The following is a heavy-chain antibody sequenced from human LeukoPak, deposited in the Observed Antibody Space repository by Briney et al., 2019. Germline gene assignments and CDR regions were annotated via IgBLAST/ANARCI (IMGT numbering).Heavy chain of an antibody. CDR3: ARGFYGSGRPIAPGSYYYYYCYMDV. CDR1: GGSFSGYY. CDR2: INHSGST. J-gene: IGHJ6*03. V-gene: IGHV4-34*01. D-gene: IGHD3-10*01. Sequence: SETLSLTCAVYGGSFSGYYWSWIRQPPGKGPEWIGEINHSGSTNYNPSLKSRVTISVDTSKNQFSLKLSSVTAADTAVYYCARGFYGSGRPIAPGSYYYYYCYMDVWGKGTTVTVSS.